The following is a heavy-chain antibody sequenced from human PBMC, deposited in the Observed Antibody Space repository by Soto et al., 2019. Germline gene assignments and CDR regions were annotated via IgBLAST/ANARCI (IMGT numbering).Heavy chain of an antibody. J-gene: IGHJ4*01. V-gene: IGHV3-30*18. CDR3: AKEQLPITVVGANYFDS. D-gene: IGHD1-1*01. Sequence: QVQLVESGGGVVQPGKSLRLSCAASGFTFSTYGIHWVRQAPGKGLEWVALISYDGGSKYYGDSVKGRFIISRDNSHNPVSRAMERLRADERAVYFCAKEQLPITVVGANYFDSWGQGNLGTVSS. CDR1: GFTFSTYG. CDR2: ISYDGGSK.